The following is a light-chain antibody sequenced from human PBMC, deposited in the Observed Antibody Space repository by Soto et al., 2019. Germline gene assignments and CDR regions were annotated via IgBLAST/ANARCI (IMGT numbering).Light chain of an antibody. CDR2: AVR. CDR1: NSDVGRYNS. Sequence: QSVLTQPHPVSGSPGQSVTISCTGTNSDVGRYNSVSWYQQLPGKAPKIIISAVRQRPSGVPDRFSGSKSGNTASLTISGLQADDEADYFCFSYTANDNWVFGGGTKVTVL. J-gene: IGLJ3*02. V-gene: IGLV2-11*01. CDR3: FSYTANDNWV.